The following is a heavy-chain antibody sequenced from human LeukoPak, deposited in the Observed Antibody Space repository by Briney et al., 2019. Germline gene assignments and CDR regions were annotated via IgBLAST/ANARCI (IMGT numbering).Heavy chain of an antibody. J-gene: IGHJ4*02. CDR2: INWNGGST. Sequence: GGSLRLSCAASGFTFDDYGMSWVRQAPGKGLEWVSGINWNGGSTGYADSVKGRFTISRDNAKNSLYLQMNSLRAEDTALYPLAGDFGSPGYHSPFDHWGPGTPVTVSS. CDR1: GFTFDDYG. CDR3: AGDFGSPGYHSPFDH. D-gene: IGHD2-2*01. V-gene: IGHV3-20*01.